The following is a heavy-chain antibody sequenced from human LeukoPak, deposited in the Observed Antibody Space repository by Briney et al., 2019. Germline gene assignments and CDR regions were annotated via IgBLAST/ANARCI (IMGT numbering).Heavy chain of an antibody. V-gene: IGHV4-59*08. Sequence: SETLSLTCTVSGGSISGYYWSWIRQPPGKGLEWIGYIYYSGSTNYNPSLQSRVTISVDTSKNQFSLKLSSVTAADTAVYYCARHRGVDYSSGWYWFDPWGQGTLVTVSS. J-gene: IGHJ5*02. CDR3: ARHRGVDYSSGWYWFDP. CDR2: IYYSGST. CDR1: GGSISGYY. D-gene: IGHD6-19*01.